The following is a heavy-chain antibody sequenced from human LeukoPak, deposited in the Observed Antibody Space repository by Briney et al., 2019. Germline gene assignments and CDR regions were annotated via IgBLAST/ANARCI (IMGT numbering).Heavy chain of an antibody. CDR3: ARERWELPDKYGMDV. V-gene: IGHV3-33*01. Sequence: PGRSLRLSCAASGFTFSSYGMHWVRQAPGKGLEWVTVIWYDGSNKYYADSVKGRFTISRDNSKNTLYLQMNSLRAEDTAVYYCARERWELPDKYGMDVWGQGTTVTVSS. D-gene: IGHD1-26*01. J-gene: IGHJ6*02. CDR1: GFTFSSYG. CDR2: IWYDGSNK.